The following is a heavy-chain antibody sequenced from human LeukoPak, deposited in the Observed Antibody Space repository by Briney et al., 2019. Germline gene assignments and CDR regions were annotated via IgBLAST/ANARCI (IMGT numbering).Heavy chain of an antibody. CDR1: GDSINSYY. CDR3: ARGAYCSSISCCAGNCFDP. J-gene: IGHJ5*02. D-gene: IGHD2-2*01. CDR2: ISYSGST. V-gene: IGHV4-59*01. Sequence: PSETLSLTCTVSGDSINSYYWSWIRQPPGKGLEWIGYISYSGSTNYNPSLKSRVTISEDTSKNQFSLKLSSVTAADTAVYYCARGAYCSSISCCAGNCFDPWGQGTLVTVSS.